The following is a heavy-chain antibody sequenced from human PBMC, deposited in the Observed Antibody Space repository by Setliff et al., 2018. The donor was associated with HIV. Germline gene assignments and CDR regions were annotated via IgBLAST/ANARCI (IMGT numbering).Heavy chain of an antibody. V-gene: IGHV1-2*02. D-gene: IGHD1-26*01. CDR3: ARVVWGSGSYSSWYFDY. J-gene: IGHJ4*02. CDR1: GYTFTGYY. Sequence: GASVKVSCKASGYTFTGYYMHWVRQAPGQGLEWMGWINPNSGDTNYAQKFQGRVTMTTDTSTGTAYMELRSLRSDDTAVYYCARVVWGSGSYSSWYFDYWGQGTLVTVSS. CDR2: INPNSGDT.